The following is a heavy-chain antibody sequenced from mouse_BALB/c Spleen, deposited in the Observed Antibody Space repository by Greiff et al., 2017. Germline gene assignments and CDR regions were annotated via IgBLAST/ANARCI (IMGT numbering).Heavy chain of an antibody. CDR2: IWRGGST. V-gene: IGHV2-2*02. Sequence: QVQLKQSGPGLVQPSQCLSITCTASGFSFTSYGVHWVRQSPGKGLEWLGVIWRGGSTEYNAAFISRLSISKDNYKNHVFFKMNSLQANDTAIYYWASEYGYGGEFAYWGQGTLVTVSA. CDR3: ASEYGYGGEFAY. J-gene: IGHJ3*01. D-gene: IGHD2-2*01. CDR1: GFSFTSYG.